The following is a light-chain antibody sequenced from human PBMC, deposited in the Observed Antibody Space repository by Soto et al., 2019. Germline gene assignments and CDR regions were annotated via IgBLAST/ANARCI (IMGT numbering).Light chain of an antibody. J-gene: IGKJ1*01. Sequence: DIQMTQSPSSLSASVGDRVIITCRASQSISRHLNWYQQKLGQAPKLLIYAASSLQSGVPSRFSGSGSGTDFTLTISSLQPADFATYYCQQSTTTPPTFGQGTKVEIK. V-gene: IGKV1-39*01. CDR3: QQSTTTPPT. CDR2: AAS. CDR1: QSISRH.